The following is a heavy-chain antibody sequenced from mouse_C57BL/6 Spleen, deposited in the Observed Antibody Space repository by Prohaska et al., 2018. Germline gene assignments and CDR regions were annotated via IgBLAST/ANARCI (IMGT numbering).Heavy chain of an antibody. CDR1: Y. J-gene: IGHJ2*01. CDR2: INPSTGGT. V-gene: IGHV1-42*01. Sequence: YMNWVKQSPEKSLEWIGEINPSTGGTTYNQKFKAKATLTVDKSSSTAYMQLKSLTSEDSAVYYCARTLDYWGQGTTLTVSS. CDR3: ARTLDY.